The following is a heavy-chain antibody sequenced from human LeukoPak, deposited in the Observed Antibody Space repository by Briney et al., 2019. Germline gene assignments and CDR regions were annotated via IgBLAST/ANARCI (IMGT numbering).Heavy chain of an antibody. V-gene: IGHV3-30-3*01. D-gene: IGHD4-23*01. J-gene: IGHJ6*03. CDR1: GFTFSSYA. CDR3: ARNPDYGGKTEDYYMDV. CDR2: ISYDGSNK. Sequence: GRSLRLSCAASGFTFSSYAMHWVRQAPGKGLERVAVISYDGSNKYYADSVKGRFTISRDNSKNTLYLQMNSLRAEDTAVYYCARNPDYGGKTEDYYMDVWGKGTTVTVSS.